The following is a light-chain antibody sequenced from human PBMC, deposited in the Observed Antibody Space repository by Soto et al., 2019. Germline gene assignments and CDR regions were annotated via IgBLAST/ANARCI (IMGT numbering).Light chain of an antibody. J-gene: IGKJ4*01. CDR1: QSVSTY. Sequence: ETVLTQSPATLSLSPGERAILSCRASQSVSTYLAWYQQKPGQAPRLLISDASNRATGIPDRFSGSGSGTDFTLTIRRLEPEVFAVYYCQQRSSWPLTFGGGTKVEIK. CDR3: QQRSSWPLT. CDR2: DAS. V-gene: IGKV3-11*01.